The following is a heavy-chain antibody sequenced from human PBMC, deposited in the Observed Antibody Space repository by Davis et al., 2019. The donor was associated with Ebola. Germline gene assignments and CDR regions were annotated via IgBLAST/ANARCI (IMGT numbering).Heavy chain of an antibody. CDR3: ARGGWAGYCSGGSCYDSFGY. CDR2: INPNSGGT. CDR1: GYTFTGYY. D-gene: IGHD2-15*01. V-gene: IGHV1-2*06. Sequence: ASVKVSCKASGYTFTGYYMHWVRQAPGQGLEWMGRINPNSGGTNYAQKFQGRVTMTRDTSARTAYMELSSLRSEDTAVYYCARGGWAGYCSGGSCYDSFGYWGQGTLVTVSS. J-gene: IGHJ4*02.